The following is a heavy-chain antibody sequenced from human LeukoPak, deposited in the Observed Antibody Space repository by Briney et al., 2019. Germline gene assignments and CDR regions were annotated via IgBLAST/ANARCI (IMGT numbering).Heavy chain of an antibody. CDR3: ARGRITIFGVVTPHFDY. J-gene: IGHJ4*02. CDR1: GGSISSYY. D-gene: IGHD3-3*01. Sequence: SETLSLTCTVSGGSISSYYWTWIRQSPGTGLEWIGYIHNSVKTDYNPSLKSRVTISVDTSNKQFSLKLNSVTAADTAVYYCARGRITIFGVVTPHFDYWGQGTLVTFSS. CDR2: IHNSVKT. V-gene: IGHV4-59*01.